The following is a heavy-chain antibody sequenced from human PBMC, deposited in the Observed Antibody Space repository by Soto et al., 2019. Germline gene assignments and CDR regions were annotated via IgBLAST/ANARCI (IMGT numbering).Heavy chain of an antibody. CDR3: ARVGMTTVTTGYYSSYSTDV. CDR1: GYTFTSYG. CDR2: ISAYNGNT. Sequence: ASVKVSCKASGYTFTSYGISWVRQAPGQGLEWMGWISAYNGNTNYAQKLQGRVTMTTDTSTSTAYMELRSLRSDDTAVYYCARVGMTTVTTGYYSSYSTDVWCKGLTVTVAS. J-gene: IGHJ6*03. V-gene: IGHV1-18*01. D-gene: IGHD4-17*01.